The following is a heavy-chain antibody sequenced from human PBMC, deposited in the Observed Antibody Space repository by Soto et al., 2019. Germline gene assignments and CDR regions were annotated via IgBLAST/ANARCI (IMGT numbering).Heavy chain of an antibody. CDR1: GGSASSGSYY. V-gene: IGHV4-61*01. J-gene: IGHJ5*02. Sequence: SETLSLTYTVSGGSASSGSYYWSWIRQPPGKGLEWIGYIYYSGSTNYNPSLKSRVTISVDTSKNQFSLKLSSVTAADTAVYYCARMQYYYDSSGPRKNWFDPWGQGTLVTVSS. CDR2: IYYSGST. D-gene: IGHD3-22*01. CDR3: ARMQYYYDSSGPRKNWFDP.